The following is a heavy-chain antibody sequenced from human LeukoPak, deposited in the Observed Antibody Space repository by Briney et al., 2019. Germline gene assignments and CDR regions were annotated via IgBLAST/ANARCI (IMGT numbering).Heavy chain of an antibody. CDR1: GGSISGYY. CDR2: IYYSGGT. Sequence: SETLSHTCSVSGGSISGYYWNWIRQPPGKGLEWIGNIYYSGGTNYNPSLKSRVTISVDTSKKQFSLKLSSVTAADTAVYYCARADVDFWNDYSDAFDIWGQGTMVTVSS. CDR3: ARADVDFWNDYSDAFDI. V-gene: IGHV4-59*01. D-gene: IGHD3-3*01. J-gene: IGHJ3*02.